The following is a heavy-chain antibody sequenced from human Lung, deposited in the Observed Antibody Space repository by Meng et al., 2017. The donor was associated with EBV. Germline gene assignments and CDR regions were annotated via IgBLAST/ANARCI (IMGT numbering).Heavy chain of an antibody. D-gene: IGHD2-2*02. Sequence: VQTWAGEKMLGGSGKSLVKASEYTSTGNYKHGGPQAPRQGLEGMGRTNPNSGATEYVQNFQGRVTMTRDMSISIAFMELSTLRSDYSAVYCCARDSRHFTSASCYSWYFDLWGRGTLVTVSS. CDR1: EYTSTGNY. J-gene: IGHJ2*01. V-gene: IGHV1-2*03. CDR3: ARDSRHFTSASCYSWYFDL. CDR2: TNPNSGAT.